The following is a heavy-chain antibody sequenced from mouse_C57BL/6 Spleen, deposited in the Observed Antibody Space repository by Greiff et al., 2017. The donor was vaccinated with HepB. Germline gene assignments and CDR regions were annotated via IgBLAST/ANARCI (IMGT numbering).Heavy chain of an antibody. CDR3: AADYYGSSSWFAY. J-gene: IGHJ3*01. D-gene: IGHD1-1*01. Sequence: EVKLQESGPGMVKPSQSLSLTCTVTGYSITSGYDWHWIRHFPGNKLEWMGYISYSGSTNYNPSLKSRISITHDTSKNHFFLKLNSVTTEDTATYYCAADYYGSSSWFAYWGQGTLVTVSA. CDR1: GYSITSGYD. CDR2: ISYSGST. V-gene: IGHV3-1*01.